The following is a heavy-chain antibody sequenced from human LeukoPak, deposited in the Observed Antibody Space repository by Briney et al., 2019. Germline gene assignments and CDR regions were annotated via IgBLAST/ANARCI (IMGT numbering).Heavy chain of an antibody. CDR1: GFMFSGYS. CDR3: ARAIRPATLTTFDY. Sequence: GGSLRLSCAASGFMFSGYSMNWVRQAPGKGLEWISYIDSTSTTLYYADSVKGRFTIPRDNVRTSLYLQMNSLRDEDTAVYYCARAIRPATLTTFDYWGQGTLVAVSS. CDR2: IDSTSTTL. J-gene: IGHJ4*02. V-gene: IGHV3-48*02. D-gene: IGHD4-17*01.